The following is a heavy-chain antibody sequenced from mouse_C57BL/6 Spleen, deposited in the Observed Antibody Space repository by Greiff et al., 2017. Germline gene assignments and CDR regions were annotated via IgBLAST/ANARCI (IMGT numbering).Heavy chain of an antibody. D-gene: IGHD1-1*01. Sequence: QVQLQQSGPGLVKPSQSLSISCTASGFSLTSYGVHWVRQSPGKGLEWLGVIWSGGSTDYYAAFISRLSISKDKSNSQVFFKMNSLQADNTAIYYCARIYYCSSEFAFWGKGTLVTVSA. V-gene: IGHV2-2*01. CDR1: GFSLTSYG. CDR3: ARIYYCSSEFAF. CDR2: IWSGGST. J-gene: IGHJ3*01.